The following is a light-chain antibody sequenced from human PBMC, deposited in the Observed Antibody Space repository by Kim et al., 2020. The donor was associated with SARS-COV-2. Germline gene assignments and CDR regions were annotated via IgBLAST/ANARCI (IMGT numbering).Light chain of an antibody. V-gene: IGKV3-15*01. CDR3: QQYSDWPPGDT. CDR2: GAS. CDR1: QSVSSS. Sequence: EIVMTQSPATLSVSPGETATLSCRASQSVSSSLAWYQQRPGQAPGLLIYGASTRATNIPARFSGTGSGTEFTLTISSLQSEDFAIYYCQQYSDWPPGDTFGQGTKLEI. J-gene: IGKJ2*01.